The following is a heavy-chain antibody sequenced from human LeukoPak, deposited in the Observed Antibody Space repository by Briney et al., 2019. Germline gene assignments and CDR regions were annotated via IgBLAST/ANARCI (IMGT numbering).Heavy chain of an antibody. J-gene: IGHJ4*02. Sequence: ASVKVSCKASGYTFTSYGISWVRQAPGQGLEWMGWISAYNGNTNYAQKFQGRVTITADESTSTAYMELSSLRSEDTAVYYCARAAYLDFDWLFGFDYWGQGTLVTVSS. CDR3: ARAAYLDFDWLFGFDY. V-gene: IGHV1-18*01. D-gene: IGHD3-9*01. CDR2: ISAYNGNT. CDR1: GYTFTSYG.